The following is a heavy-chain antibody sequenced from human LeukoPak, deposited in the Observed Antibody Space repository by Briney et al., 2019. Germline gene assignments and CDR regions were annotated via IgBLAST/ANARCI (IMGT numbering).Heavy chain of an antibody. CDR1: GYTFTGYY. CDR3: ARVRDHHSWYFDL. V-gene: IGHV1-2*02. Sequence: ASVKVSCKASGYTFTGYYIHWVRQAPGQGPEWMGWMNPNSGGTKYAQKFQGRVTMTRDTSINTAYMELSRLRSDDTAVYHCARVRDHHSWYFDLWGRGTLVTVSS. J-gene: IGHJ2*01. CDR2: MNPNSGGT.